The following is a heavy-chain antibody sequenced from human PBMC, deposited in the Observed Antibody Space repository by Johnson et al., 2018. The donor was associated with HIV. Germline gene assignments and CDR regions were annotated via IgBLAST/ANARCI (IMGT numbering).Heavy chain of an antibody. J-gene: IGHJ3*02. D-gene: IGHD6-6*01. CDR2: IRYDGSNK. CDR3: ATSQLALPPGVFDI. Sequence: QVQLVESGGGLVQPGGSLRLSCAASGFTVSSNYMSWVRQAPGKGLAWVAFIRYDGSNKYSTDSVKGRFTISRDNSKNTLYLQMNSLRAEDTAVYYCATSQLALPPGVFDIWGQGTMVTVSS. CDR1: GFTVSSNY. V-gene: IGHV3-30*02.